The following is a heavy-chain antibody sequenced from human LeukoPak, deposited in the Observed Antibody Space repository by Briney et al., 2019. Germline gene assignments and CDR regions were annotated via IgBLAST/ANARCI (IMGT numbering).Heavy chain of an antibody. CDR2: VYYSGST. J-gene: IGHJ6*03. CDR3: TRALAYYYMDV. Sequence: SETLSLTCTVSGGSIRSYYWSWIRQPPGKGLEWIGYVYYSGSTNYNPSLKSRVAISLDTSKNQFSLKLSSVTAADTAVYYCTRALAYYYMDVWGKGTTVTVSS. CDR1: GGSIRSYY. V-gene: IGHV4-59*01. D-gene: IGHD6-13*01.